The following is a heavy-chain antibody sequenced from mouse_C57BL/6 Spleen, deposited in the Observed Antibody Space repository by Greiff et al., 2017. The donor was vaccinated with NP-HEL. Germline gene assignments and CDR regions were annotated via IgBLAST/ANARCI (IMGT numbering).Heavy chain of an antibody. CDR3: ARYFSWYSY. V-gene: IGHV1-64*01. J-gene: IGHJ3*01. CDR1: GYTFTSYW. Sequence: QVQLQQSGAELVKPGASVKLSCKASGYTFTSYWMHWVKQRPGQGLEWIGMIHPYSGSTNYNEKFKSKATLTVEKSSSTVYMQLSSLTSEDSAVYCCARYFSWYSYWGHGPLVTVS. CDR2: IHPYSGST.